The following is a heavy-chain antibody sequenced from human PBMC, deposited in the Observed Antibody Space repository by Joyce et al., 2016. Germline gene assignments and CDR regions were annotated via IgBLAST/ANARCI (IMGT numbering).Heavy chain of an antibody. CDR3: ARGLVVTGTRVRGYNYGYSS. CDR1: GGSFSGYY. J-gene: IGHJ5*02. Sequence: QVQLQQWGGGLLKASETLSLTCAVYGGSFSGYYWSWIRQPPGKGLEWIGEVNHSGSTSYDESLKSRVTISVDTSKNQLSLNLTSVTAADTAVYFCARGLVVTGTRVRGYNYGYSSWGQGTLVTVSS. CDR2: VNHSGST. V-gene: IGHV4-34*02. D-gene: IGHD5-18*01.